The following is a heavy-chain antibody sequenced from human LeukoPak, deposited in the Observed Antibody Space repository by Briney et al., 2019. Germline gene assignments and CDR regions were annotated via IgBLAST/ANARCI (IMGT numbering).Heavy chain of an antibody. Sequence: GGSLRLSCTVSGFTFSNYWIHWVRQAPGKGLVWVSRINGDGSNTNYADSVKGRFTISRDNAKNTLYLQMNSLRAEDTAVYYCAKDVDRVPAARPSSYDYWGQGTLVTVSS. CDR2: INGDGSNT. CDR3: AKDVDRVPAARPSSYDY. J-gene: IGHJ4*02. D-gene: IGHD2-2*01. V-gene: IGHV3-74*01. CDR1: GFTFSNYW.